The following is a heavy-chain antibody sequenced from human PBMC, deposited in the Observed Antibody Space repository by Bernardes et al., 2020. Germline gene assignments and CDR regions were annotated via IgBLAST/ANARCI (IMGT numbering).Heavy chain of an antibody. CDR3: AKGVFDSNPGLTYYYYMDV. D-gene: IGHD3-22*01. V-gene: IGHV3-23*01. CDR2: VSGSGGST. J-gene: IGHJ6*03. Sequence: GGSLRLSCTTSGFTFRTYAMNWVRQAPGKGLEWVSAVSGSGGSTYYADSVQGRFTISRDNSKNTLYLQMNSLRAEDTAVYYCAKGVFDSNPGLTYYYYMDVWGKGTTVTVAS. CDR1: GFTFRTYA.